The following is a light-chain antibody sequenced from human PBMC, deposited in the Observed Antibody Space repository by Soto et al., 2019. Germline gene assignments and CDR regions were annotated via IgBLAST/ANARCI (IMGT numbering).Light chain of an antibody. CDR1: QSLRHHNGYYY. CDR2: LGS. J-gene: IGKJ2*01. V-gene: IGKV2-28*01. Sequence: DIVMTQSPLSLPVTPGEPASISCRSSQSLRHHNGYYYLDGYLQKPGQSPQVLIYLGSNRASGVPDRVSGSGSGTGFTLKISRVEAEDVGVYYCIQTLHAPYSFGQGTKLEIK. CDR3: IQTLHAPYS.